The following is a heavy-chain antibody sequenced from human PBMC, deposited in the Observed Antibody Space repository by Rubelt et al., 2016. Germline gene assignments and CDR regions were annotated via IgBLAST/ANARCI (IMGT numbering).Heavy chain of an antibody. CDR2: ISAYNGNT. CDR1: GYTFTSYG. D-gene: IGHD6-6*01. CDR3: ARLKQEYSSSSPVSYYYGMDV. Sequence: SGAEVKKPGASVKVSCKASGYTFTSYGISWVRQAPGQGLEWMGWISAYNGNTNYAQKLQGRVTMTTDTSTSTAYMELRSLRSDDTAVYYCARLKQEYSSSSPVSYYYGMDVWGQGTTVTVSS. V-gene: IGHV1-18*01. J-gene: IGHJ6*02.